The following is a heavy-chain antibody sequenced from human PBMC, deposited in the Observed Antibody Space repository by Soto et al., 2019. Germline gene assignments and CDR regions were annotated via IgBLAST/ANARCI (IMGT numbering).Heavy chain of an antibody. Sequence: GASVKVSCKASGYTFTSYGISWVRQAPGQGLEWMGWISAYNGNTNYAQKLQGRVTMTTDTSTSTAYMELRSLRSDDTAVYYCARDLFPHRAVAGAFDYWGQGTLVTVSS. J-gene: IGHJ4*02. V-gene: IGHV1-18*01. D-gene: IGHD6-19*01. CDR3: ARDLFPHRAVAGAFDY. CDR1: GYTFTSYG. CDR2: ISAYNGNT.